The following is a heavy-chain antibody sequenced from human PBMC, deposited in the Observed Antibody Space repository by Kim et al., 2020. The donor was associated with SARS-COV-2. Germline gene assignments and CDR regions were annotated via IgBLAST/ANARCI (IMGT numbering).Heavy chain of an antibody. CDR2: ISYDGSNK. V-gene: IGHV3-30*18. Sequence: GGSLRLSCAASGFTFSSYGMHWVRQAPGKGLEWVAVISYDGSNKYYADSVTGRFTISRDNSKNTLYLQMNSLRAEDTAVYYCAKAPSSGLVTATLDYWGQVTLVTVSS. D-gene: IGHD2-21*02. CDR1: GFTFSSYG. J-gene: IGHJ4*02. CDR3: AKAPSSGLVTATLDY.